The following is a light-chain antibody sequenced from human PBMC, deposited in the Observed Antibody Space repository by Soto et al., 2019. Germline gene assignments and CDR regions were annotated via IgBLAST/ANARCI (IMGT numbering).Light chain of an antibody. Sequence: QSVLTQPPSVSGAPGQRVTISCTGSSANIGAAYNVDWYQQLPGTAPKLLIYGNNNRPSGVPARFSGSKSGTSATLVITGLQTGDEDDYYCGTWDDSLVSYVFGAGTKVTVL. CDR1: SANIGAAYN. V-gene: IGLV1-40*01. J-gene: IGLJ1*01. CDR3: GTWDDSLVSYV. CDR2: GNN.